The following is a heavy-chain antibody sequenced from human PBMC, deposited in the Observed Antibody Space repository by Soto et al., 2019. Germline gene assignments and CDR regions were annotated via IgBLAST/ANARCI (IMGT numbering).Heavy chain of an antibody. J-gene: IGHJ5*02. CDR3: ARVYPSDTRYGYVGNNWFDP. V-gene: IGHV1-46*03. CDR2: INPSGGST. Sequence: QVQLVQSGAEVKKPGASVKVSCKASGYTFTSYYMHWVRQAPGQGLEWMGIINPSGGSTSYAQKFQGRVTVXXXTXXSTVYMELSSLRSEDTAVYYCARVYPSDTRYGYVGNNWFDPWGQGTLVTVSS. D-gene: IGHD5-18*01. CDR1: GYTFTSYY.